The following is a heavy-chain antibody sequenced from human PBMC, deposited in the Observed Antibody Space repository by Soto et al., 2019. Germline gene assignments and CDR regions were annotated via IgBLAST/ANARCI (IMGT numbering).Heavy chain of an antibody. CDR3: ARVGRLHCFGY. J-gene: IGHJ4*02. CDR1: RFTFISYA. CDR2: XSYDGXTK. D-gene: IGHD2-15*01. V-gene: IGHV3-30*04. Sequence: XXSLRLSCAASRFTFISYAMHRVRQAPGQGLQWAGAXSYDGXTKYYAASVKGXFTISRDXXNNTLFLQTNSLTDQDKDVYYCARVGRLHCFGYWGKGTMVTVYS.